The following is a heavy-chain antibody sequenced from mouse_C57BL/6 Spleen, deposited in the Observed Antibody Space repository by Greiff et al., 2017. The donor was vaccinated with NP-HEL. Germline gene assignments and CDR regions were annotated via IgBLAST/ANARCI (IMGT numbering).Heavy chain of an antibody. CDR2: IDPETGGT. D-gene: IGHD1-1*01. Sequence: VQLQQSGAELVRPGASVTLSCKASGYTFTDYEMHWVKQTPVHGLEWIGAIDPETGGTAYNQKFKGKAILTADKSSSTAYMELRSLTSEDSAVYYCTDYGSSYLLDYWGQGTTLTVSS. V-gene: IGHV1-15*01. CDR3: TDYGSSYLLDY. J-gene: IGHJ2*01. CDR1: GYTFTDYE.